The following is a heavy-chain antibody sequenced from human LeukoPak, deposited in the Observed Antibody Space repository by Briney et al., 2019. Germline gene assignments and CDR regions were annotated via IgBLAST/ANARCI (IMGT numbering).Heavy chain of an antibody. D-gene: IGHD2-15*01. CDR3: ARFPGSAEYRHYYYMDV. V-gene: IGHV4-59*01. CDR2: IYYSDST. Sequence: SETLSLTCTVSGGSISNYFWSWIRQPPGKGLEGIGYIYYSDSTNYNPPLKSRVTVSVDTSKNQFSLKLSSVTAADTAVYYCARFPGSAEYRHYYYMDVWGKGTTVTVSS. CDR1: GGSISNYF. J-gene: IGHJ6*03.